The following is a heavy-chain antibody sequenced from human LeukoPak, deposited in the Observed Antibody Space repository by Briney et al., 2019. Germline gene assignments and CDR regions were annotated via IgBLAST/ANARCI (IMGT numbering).Heavy chain of an antibody. CDR3: AREVAAAGKGGVWFDP. CDR1: GFTFSNYW. V-gene: IGHV3-7*01. CDR2: IKQDESEK. Sequence: GGSLRLSCAASGFTFSNYWMSWVRQAPGKGLEWVANIKQDESEKYYVDSVKGRFTISRDNAKNSLYLQMNSLRAEDTAVYYCAREVAAAGKGGVWFDPWGQGTLVTVSS. J-gene: IGHJ5*02. D-gene: IGHD6-13*01.